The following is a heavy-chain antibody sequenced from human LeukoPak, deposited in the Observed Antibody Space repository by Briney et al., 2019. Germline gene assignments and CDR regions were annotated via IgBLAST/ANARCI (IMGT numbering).Heavy chain of an antibody. D-gene: IGHD1-1*01. CDR1: GGYISTYY. CDR2: VYYSGST. Sequence: PSETLCLTCSVSGGYISTYYWSWIRQPPGRGLEWIGYVYYSGSTNYNPSLKSRVTMSVDTSKNQVSLQLRSVTPADTAVYYCTRDKCPSPDRTAFDFWGQGTLVTVSS. CDR3: TRDKCPSPDRTAFDF. J-gene: IGHJ4*02. V-gene: IGHV4-59*01.